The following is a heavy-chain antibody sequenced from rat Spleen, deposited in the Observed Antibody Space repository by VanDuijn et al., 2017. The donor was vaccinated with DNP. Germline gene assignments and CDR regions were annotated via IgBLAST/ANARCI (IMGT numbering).Heavy chain of an antibody. J-gene: IGHJ3*01. CDR1: GFTFSKYG. V-gene: IGHV5-20*01. Sequence: EVQLVESGGGLVQPGRSMKVSCAASGFTFSKYGMAWVRQAPKKGLEWVAYISNDGGSTYYRDSVKGRFTISRDNAKSSLYLQMDSLRSEDTATYYCTTLEGQWGQGTLVTVSS. D-gene: IGHD1-11*01. CDR3: TTLEGQ. CDR2: ISNDGGST.